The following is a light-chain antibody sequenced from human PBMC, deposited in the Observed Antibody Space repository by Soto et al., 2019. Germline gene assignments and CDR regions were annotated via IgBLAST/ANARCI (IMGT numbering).Light chain of an antibody. CDR1: SSDVGSYNL. J-gene: IGLJ1*01. V-gene: IGLV2-23*02. CDR2: EVS. Sequence: QSALTQPASVSGSPGQSITISCTVTSSDVGSYNLVSWYQQHPGKAPKVMIYEVSKRPSGVSNRFSGSKFGNTASLTISGLQADDEADYYCCSYAGSSTYVFGTGTKVTVL. CDR3: CSYAGSSTYV.